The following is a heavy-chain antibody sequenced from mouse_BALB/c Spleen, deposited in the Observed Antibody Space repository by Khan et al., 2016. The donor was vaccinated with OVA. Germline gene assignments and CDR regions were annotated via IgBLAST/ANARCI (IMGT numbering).Heavy chain of an antibody. J-gene: IGHJ3*01. CDR1: GFNFSSYG. CDR2: ISGGGTYT. V-gene: IGHV5-9-2*01. CDR3: ARGRTTMIRTWFAY. D-gene: IGHD2-4*01. Sequence: EVMLVESGGGLVKPGGSLKLSCVVSGFNFSSYGMSWVRQTPEKRLEWVATISGGGTYTFYSDSAKGRFTISRDNAKNNLYLQMSSLRSEDTALYSCARGRTTMIRTWFAYWGQGTLVTVSA.